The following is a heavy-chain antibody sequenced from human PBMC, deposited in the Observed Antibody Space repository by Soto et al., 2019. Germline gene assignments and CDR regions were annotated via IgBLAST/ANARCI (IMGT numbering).Heavy chain of an antibody. D-gene: IGHD3-22*01. CDR3: AKVTPPDSRGYLFDY. CDR1: GFTFSIYS. Sequence: RGESMRPASPASGFTFSIYSVRWVRQAPGKVREWVSAISGSGGSTYYAESVEGRFTISRDNSKNTLYLQMNSLRAEDRAVYYCAKVTPPDSRGYLFDYWGQGTLVTVSS. J-gene: IGHJ4*02. CDR2: ISGSGGST. V-gene: IGHV3-23*01.